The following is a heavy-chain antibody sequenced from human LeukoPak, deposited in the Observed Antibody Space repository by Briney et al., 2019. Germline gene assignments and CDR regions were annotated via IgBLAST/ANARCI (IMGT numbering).Heavy chain of an antibody. V-gene: IGHV3-7*03. CDR2: IKQDGSEK. J-gene: IGHJ4*02. CDR3: ARALTVRGVTGGY. Sequence: PGGSLRLSCAASGFTFSSYWMSWVRQAPGKGLEWVANIKQDGSEKYYVDSVKGRFTISRDNAKNSLYLQMNSLRSDDTAVYYCARALTVRGVTGGYWGQGTLVTVSS. D-gene: IGHD3-10*01. CDR1: GFTFSSYW.